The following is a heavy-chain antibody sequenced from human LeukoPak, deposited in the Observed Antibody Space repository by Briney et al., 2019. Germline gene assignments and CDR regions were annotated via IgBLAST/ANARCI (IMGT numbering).Heavy chain of an antibody. D-gene: IGHD7-27*01. CDR3: TRDPGALDY. Sequence: GGSLRLSCAASGFTFSSYSMNWVRQAPGKGLEWVSYISYTGTIYYADSVKGRFTISRDNAKNSLYLHMNSLRAEDTALYYCTRDPGALDYWGQGTLVTVSS. CDR1: GFTFSSYS. CDR2: ISYTGTI. J-gene: IGHJ4*02. V-gene: IGHV3-48*01.